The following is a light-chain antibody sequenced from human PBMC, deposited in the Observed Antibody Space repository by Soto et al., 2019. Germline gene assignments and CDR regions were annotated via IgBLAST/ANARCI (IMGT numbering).Light chain of an antibody. CDR2: DVS. CDR3: CSYAGSYTYWV. V-gene: IGLV2-11*01. J-gene: IGLJ3*02. CDR1: SSDVGGYNF. Sequence: QSALTQPRSVSGSPGQSVTMSCTGTSSDVGGYNFVSWYQHHPGKAPKVMIYDVSQRPSGVPDRFSGSKSGNTASLTISGLQTEDEANYYCCSYAGSYTYWVFVGGTKLPVL.